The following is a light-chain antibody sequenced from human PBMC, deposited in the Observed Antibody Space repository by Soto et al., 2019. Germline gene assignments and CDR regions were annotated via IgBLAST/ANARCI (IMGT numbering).Light chain of an antibody. Sequence: DIVMTQSPDSLAVSLGERATINCKSSQNILYSSNNKNYLSWYQQKPGQPPKLLISWASTRESGAPDRFTGSGSGTDFTLTISTLQAEDVAVYYCQQYFSTPPYTFGQGTKLEIK. V-gene: IGKV4-1*01. CDR1: QNILYSSNNKNY. CDR3: QQYFSTPPYT. CDR2: WAS. J-gene: IGKJ2*01.